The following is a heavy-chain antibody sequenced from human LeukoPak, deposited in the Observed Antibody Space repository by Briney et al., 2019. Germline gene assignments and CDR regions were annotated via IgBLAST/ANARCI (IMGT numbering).Heavy chain of an antibody. V-gene: IGHV1-18*01. Sequence: ASVKVSCKASGYTFTSYGISWVRQAPGQGLEWMGWISAYNGNTNYARKLQGRVTMTTDTSTSTAYMELRSLRSDDTAVYYCARRSSKGVPAARYYYYYMDVWGKGTTVTVSS. J-gene: IGHJ6*03. CDR2: ISAYNGNT. CDR1: GYTFTSYG. D-gene: IGHD2-2*01. CDR3: ARRSSKGVPAARYYYYYMDV.